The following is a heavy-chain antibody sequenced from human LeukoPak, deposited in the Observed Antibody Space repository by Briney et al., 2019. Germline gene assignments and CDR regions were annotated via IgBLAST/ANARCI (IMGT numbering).Heavy chain of an antibody. Sequence: GGTLRLSCAASGFTFSSYGMSWVRQAPGKGLEWVSAISGSGGSTYYADSVKGRFTISRDNSKNTLYLQMNSLRAEDTAVYYCAKGYGWEASSYYYYMDVWGKGTTVTISS. CDR3: AKGYGWEASSYYYYMDV. CDR1: GFTFSSYG. V-gene: IGHV3-23*01. CDR2: ISGSGGST. J-gene: IGHJ6*03. D-gene: IGHD1-26*01.